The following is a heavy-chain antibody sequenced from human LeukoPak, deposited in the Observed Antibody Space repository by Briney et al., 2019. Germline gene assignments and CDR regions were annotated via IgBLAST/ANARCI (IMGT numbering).Heavy chain of an antibody. V-gene: IGHV4-39*07. Sequence: PSETLSLTCTVSGGSISSSSYYWGWIRQPPGKGLEWIGSIYYSGSTYYNPSLKSRVTISVDTSKNQFSLKLSSVTAADTAVYYCARDRSRLRFLEEEYSSSIRGSRAARNWFDPWGQGTLVTVSS. D-gene: IGHD3-3*01. CDR2: IYYSGST. CDR3: ARDRSRLRFLEEEYSSSIRGSRAARNWFDP. J-gene: IGHJ5*02. CDR1: GGSISSSSYY.